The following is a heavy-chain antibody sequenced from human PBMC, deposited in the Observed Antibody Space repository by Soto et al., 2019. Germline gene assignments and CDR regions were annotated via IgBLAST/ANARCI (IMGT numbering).Heavy chain of an antibody. D-gene: IGHD3-3*01. Sequence: PVGSLRLSCEAYGFAFSCYSMNWVRQAPGKGLEWISCVTNSGGTTYYSDSVKGRFTISRDNAMNSLYLQMNNLRDEDTAVYYCARGGWNYDCLDAWGRGTTVTVSS. J-gene: IGHJ6*02. CDR3: ARGGWNYDCLDA. CDR1: GFAFSCYS. CDR2: VTNSGGTT. V-gene: IGHV3-48*02.